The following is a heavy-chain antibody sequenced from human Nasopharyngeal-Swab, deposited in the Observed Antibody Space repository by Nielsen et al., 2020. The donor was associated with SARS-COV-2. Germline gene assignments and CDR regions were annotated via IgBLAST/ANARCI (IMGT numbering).Heavy chain of an antibody. J-gene: IGHJ4*02. CDR1: GFTFRSYE. Sequence: GESLKISCAASGFTFRSYEMNWVRQAPGTGLEWVSYIASSGSPTYYADSVKGRFTIARDNAKNSLYLQMNTLRAEDTAVYYCARHKIYSQAHGTFDYWGQGTLVTVSS. D-gene: IGHD5-18*01. CDR3: ARHKIYSQAHGTFDY. V-gene: IGHV3-48*03. CDR2: IASSGSPT.